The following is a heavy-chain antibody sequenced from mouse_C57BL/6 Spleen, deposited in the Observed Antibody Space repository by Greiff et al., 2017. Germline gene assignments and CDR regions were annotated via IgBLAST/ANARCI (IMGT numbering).Heavy chain of an antibody. D-gene: IGHD2-4*01. Sequence: EVHLVESGGGLVQPGGSLTLSCAASGFTFSSYAMSWVRQTPEKRLEWVANISDGGIYTYYPDNVKGRFTISRDNAKKNLYLQMSHLNSEDTAMYYCAKIGNYDSGFAYGGQGTLVTVSA. CDR1: GFTFSSYA. V-gene: IGHV5-4*01. CDR3: AKIGNYDSGFAY. J-gene: IGHJ3*01. CDR2: ISDGGIYT.